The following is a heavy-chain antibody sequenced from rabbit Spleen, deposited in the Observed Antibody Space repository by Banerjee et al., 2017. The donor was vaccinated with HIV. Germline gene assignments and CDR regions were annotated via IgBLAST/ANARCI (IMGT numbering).Heavy chain of an antibody. J-gene: IGHJ4*01. CDR2: IDTGSSGFT. Sequence: QSLEESGGDLVKPGASLTLTCTASGVSFSANSYICWVRQAPGKGLEWIACIDTGSSGFTYFASWAKGRFTISKASSTTVTLQMTSLTAADTATYFCARAGEGGDGYLNLWGPGTLVTVS. CDR1: GVSFSANSY. V-gene: IGHV1S40*01. D-gene: IGHD5-1*01. CDR3: ARAGEGGDGYLNL.